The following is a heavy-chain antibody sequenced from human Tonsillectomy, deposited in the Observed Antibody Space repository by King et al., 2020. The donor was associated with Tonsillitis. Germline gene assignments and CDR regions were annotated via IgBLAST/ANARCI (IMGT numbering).Heavy chain of an antibody. V-gene: IGHV3-23*04. D-gene: IGHD5-12*01. CDR2: ISGSGGIT. CDR3: AKSGGYDLYYYYGMDV. CDR1: GFTFSIYA. J-gene: IGHJ6*02. Sequence: VQLVESGGGLVQPGGSLRLSCAASGFTFSIYAMSWVRQAPGKGLEWVSAISGSGGITYYADSVKGRFTISRDSSKNTLYLQMKSLRAEDTAVYYCAKSGGYDLYYYYGMDVWGRGTTVTVSS.